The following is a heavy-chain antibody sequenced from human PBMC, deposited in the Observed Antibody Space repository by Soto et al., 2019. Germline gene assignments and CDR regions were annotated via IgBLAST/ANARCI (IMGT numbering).Heavy chain of an antibody. V-gene: IGHV3-30*18. CDR3: AKDRECEHNNGCPQGS. CDR2: ISDDGSNK. Sequence: GGSLRLSGAASGFRFSGYGIHWVRQAPCKGLEWLAAISDDGSNKYYGDSVKGRFTISRDNSKNTLYLQINSLRAEDTAVYYCAKDRECEHNNGCPQGSLGQGTQVTVSS. D-gene: IGHD3-10*01. CDR1: GFRFSGYG. J-gene: IGHJ5*02.